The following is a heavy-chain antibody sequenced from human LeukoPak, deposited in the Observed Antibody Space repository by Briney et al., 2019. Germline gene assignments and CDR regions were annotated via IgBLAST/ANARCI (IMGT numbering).Heavy chain of an antibody. J-gene: IGHJ6*03. V-gene: IGHV3-20*04. CDR1: GFTFDDYG. D-gene: IGHD5-24*01. CDR3: ARVRDGYYYYYYMDV. CDR2: INWNGGST. Sequence: PGGSLRLSCAASGFTFDDYGMSWVRQAPGKGLEWVSDINWNGGSTGYADSVKGRFTISRDNAKNSLYLQMNSLRAEDTALYYCARVRDGYYYYYYMDVWGKGTTVTVSS.